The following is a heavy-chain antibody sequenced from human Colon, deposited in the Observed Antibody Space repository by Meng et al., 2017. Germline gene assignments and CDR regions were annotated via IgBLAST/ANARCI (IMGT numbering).Heavy chain of an antibody. J-gene: IGHJ5*02. Sequence: VPLQESGQGLVKPSQTLSLTCVVSGGSISGDGYYWSWIRQHPGKGLEWIGYVHDSGDTYYKSSLKSRITISIDTSENQFSLKLKSVTAADTAVYYCARGPSNRGAFFDPWGQGTLVTVSS. V-gene: IGHV4-31*11. CDR2: VHDSGDT. CDR3: ARGPSNRGAFFDP. D-gene: IGHD3-10*01. CDR1: GGSISGDGYY.